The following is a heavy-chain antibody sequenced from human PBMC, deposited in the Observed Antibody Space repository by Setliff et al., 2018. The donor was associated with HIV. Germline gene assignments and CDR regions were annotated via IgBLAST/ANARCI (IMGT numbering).Heavy chain of an antibody. CDR1: GFTFSSYW. D-gene: IGHD2-2*01. CDR3: ARPSSLISAAIMDV. J-gene: IGHJ6*02. CDR2: IKQDGSEK. V-gene: IGHV3-7*01. Sequence: LRLSCAASGFTFSSYWMSWVRQAPGKGLEWVANIKQDGSEKYYVDSVKGRFTISRDNAKNSLYLQMNSLRAEDTAVYYCARPSSLISAAIMDVWGQGTTVTVSS.